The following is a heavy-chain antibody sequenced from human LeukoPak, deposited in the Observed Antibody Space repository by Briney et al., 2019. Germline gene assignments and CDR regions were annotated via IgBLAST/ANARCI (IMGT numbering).Heavy chain of an antibody. D-gene: IGHD3-3*01. CDR1: GGSISSYS. CDR3: ARLTRFVSGVLNPLDS. Sequence: SETLSLTCAVSGGSISSYSWSWIRQPAGKGLEWIGRIYTSGSTKYNPSLKSRVAISVDTSNNQFSLRLSSVTAADTAVYYCARLTRFVSGVLNPLDSWGQGTLVTVSS. V-gene: IGHV4-4*07. CDR2: IYTSGST. J-gene: IGHJ4*02.